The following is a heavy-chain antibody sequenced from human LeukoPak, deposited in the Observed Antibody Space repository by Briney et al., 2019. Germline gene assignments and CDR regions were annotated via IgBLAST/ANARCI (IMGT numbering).Heavy chain of an antibody. D-gene: IGHD2-15*01. Sequence: ASVKVSCKASGYTFTGYYMHWVRQAPGQGLEWMGRTNPNSGGTNYAQKFQGRVTMTRDTSISTAYMELSRLRSDDTAVYYCARALPDCSGGSCYQLGFDYWGQGTLVTVSS. CDR2: TNPNSGGT. CDR1: GYTFTGYY. V-gene: IGHV1-2*06. CDR3: ARALPDCSGGSCYQLGFDY. J-gene: IGHJ4*02.